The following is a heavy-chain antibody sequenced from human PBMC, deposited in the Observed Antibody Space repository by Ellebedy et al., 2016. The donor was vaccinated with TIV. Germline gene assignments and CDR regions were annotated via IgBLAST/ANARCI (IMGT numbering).Heavy chain of an antibody. D-gene: IGHD3-10*01. J-gene: IGHJ5*01. CDR3: ARHGSGSGGYPIFDS. Sequence: GESLKISCKGSGYTFANYWIGWVRLVPGKGLEWMGIIYPGDSDTRYSPSFQGQVIISADKSINSAHLQWSGLKASDTAMYFCARHGSGSGGYPIFDSWGQGTLVTVSS. V-gene: IGHV5-51*01. CDR1: GYTFANYW. CDR2: IYPGDSDT.